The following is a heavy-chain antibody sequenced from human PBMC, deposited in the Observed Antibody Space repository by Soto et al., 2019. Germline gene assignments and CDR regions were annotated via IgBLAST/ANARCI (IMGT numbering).Heavy chain of an antibody. D-gene: IGHD5-12*01. CDR2: IYYSGST. CDR3: ARSPEVWLFDP. V-gene: IGHV4-61*08. J-gene: IGHJ5*02. CDR1: GGSISSGGYY. Sequence: PSETLSLTCTVSGGSISSGGYYWSWIRQPPGKGLEWIGYIYYSGSTNYNPSLKSRVTISVDTSKNQFSLKLSSVTAADTAVYYCARSPEVWLFDPWGQGTLVTVSS.